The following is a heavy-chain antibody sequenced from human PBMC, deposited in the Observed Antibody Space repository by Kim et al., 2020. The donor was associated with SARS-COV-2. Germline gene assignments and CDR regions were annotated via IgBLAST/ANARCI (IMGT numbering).Heavy chain of an antibody. Sequence: DSVEGRFTNSRDNSKNTLYLQMNSLRAEDTAVYYCARDRWEWELLYYFDYWGQGTLVTVSS. J-gene: IGHJ4*02. V-gene: IGHV3-30*07. D-gene: IGHD1-26*01. CDR3: ARDRWEWELLYYFDY.